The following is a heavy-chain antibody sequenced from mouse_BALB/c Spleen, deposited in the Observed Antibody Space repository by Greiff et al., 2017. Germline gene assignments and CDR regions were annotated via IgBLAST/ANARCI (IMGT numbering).Heavy chain of an antibody. CDR2: IRLKSNNYAT. V-gene: IGHV6-6*02. J-gene: IGHJ2*01. CDR1: GFTFSNYW. CDR3: TRGYDYYFDY. D-gene: IGHD2-4*01. Sequence: EVQLQESGGGLVQPGGSMKLSCVASGFTFSNYWMNWVRQSPEKGLEWVAEIRLKSNNYATHYAESVKGRFTISRDDSKSSVYLQMNNLRAEDTGIYYCTRGYDYYFDYWGQGTTLTVSS.